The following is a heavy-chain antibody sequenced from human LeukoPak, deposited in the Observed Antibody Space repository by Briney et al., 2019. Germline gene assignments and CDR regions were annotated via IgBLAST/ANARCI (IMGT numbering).Heavy chain of an antibody. D-gene: IGHD5-18*01. CDR2: INDHGIAT. CDR1: GFTFSNYA. V-gene: IGHV3-23*01. Sequence: GGSLRLSCAASGFTFSNYAMSWVRQAPGKGLEWVSTINDHGIATYYADSVKGRFTISRDNSKNRLSLQVSSLRAEDTAIYYCAKGLKTAVGPYKGYHYYMDVWGKGTTVTVSS. J-gene: IGHJ6*03. CDR3: AKGLKTAVGPYKGYHYYMDV.